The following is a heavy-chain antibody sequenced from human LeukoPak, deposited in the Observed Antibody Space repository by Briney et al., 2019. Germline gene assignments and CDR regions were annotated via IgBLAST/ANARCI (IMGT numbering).Heavy chain of an antibody. CDR3: ASIRGRYYDILTGPYGMDV. J-gene: IGHJ6*02. Sequence: GGSLRLSCAASGFTFSSYSMNWVRQAPGKGLEWVSSISSSSYIYYADSVKGRFTISRDNAKNSLYLQMNSLRAEDTAVYYCASIRGRYYDILTGPYGMDVWGQGTTVTVSS. CDR1: GFTFSSYS. D-gene: IGHD3-9*01. CDR2: ISSSSYI. V-gene: IGHV3-21*01.